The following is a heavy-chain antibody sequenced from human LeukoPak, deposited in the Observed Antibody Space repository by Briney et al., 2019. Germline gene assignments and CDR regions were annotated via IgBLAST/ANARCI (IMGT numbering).Heavy chain of an antibody. CDR1: GFTFNIYA. Sequence: GRSLRLSCAASGFTFNIYAMHWVRQAPGKGLEWVAVISYDGSNEYYADSVKGRFTISRDNSKNTLYLQMNSLRAEDTAVYYCARDGTAAASPGYFDCWGQGTLVTVSS. D-gene: IGHD6-13*01. J-gene: IGHJ4*02. CDR2: ISYDGSNE. V-gene: IGHV3-30-3*01. CDR3: ARDGTAAASPGYFDC.